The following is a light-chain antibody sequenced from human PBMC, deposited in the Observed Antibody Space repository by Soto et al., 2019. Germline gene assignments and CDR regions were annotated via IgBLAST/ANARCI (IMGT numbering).Light chain of an antibody. Sequence: DIQMTQSPSSLSASVGDRVTITCRTSQTISDYLNWYQHKPGKAPKLLISAASSLQSGVPSRFSGSGSGTDFTLTISSLQPEDFATYYCQQYNSYPWTFGQGTKVEIK. CDR3: QQYNSYPWT. V-gene: IGKV1-39*01. CDR1: QTISDY. J-gene: IGKJ1*01. CDR2: AAS.